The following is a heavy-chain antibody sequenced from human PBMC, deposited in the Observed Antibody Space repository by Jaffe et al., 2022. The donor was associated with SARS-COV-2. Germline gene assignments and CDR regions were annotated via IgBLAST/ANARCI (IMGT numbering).Heavy chain of an antibody. Sequence: QLQLQESGPGLVKPSETLSLTCTVSGGSISSSSYYWGWIRQPPGKGLEWIGSIYYSGSTYYNPSLKSRVTISVDTSKNQFSLKLSSVTAADTAVYYCARRGYYYDSSGWTDYWGQGTLVTVSS. J-gene: IGHJ4*02. V-gene: IGHV4-39*01. CDR1: GGSISSSSYY. CDR3: ARRGYYYDSSGWTDY. D-gene: IGHD3-22*01. CDR2: IYYSGST.